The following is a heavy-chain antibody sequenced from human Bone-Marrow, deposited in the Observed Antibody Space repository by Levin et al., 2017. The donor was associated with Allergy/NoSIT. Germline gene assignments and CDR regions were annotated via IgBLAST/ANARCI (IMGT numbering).Heavy chain of an antibody. J-gene: IGHJ5*01. Sequence: SETLSLTCTVSGVSVSSADYYWTWIRQSPGKGLEWVGYIYYNGDTYYNPSLESRLSMSLGSSGNHFSLELSSVTATDTAVYYCASLDDRNYMAAWFDSWGPGTLVTVSS. D-gene: IGHD4-11*01. CDR1: GVSVSSADYY. CDR3: ASLDDRNYMAAWFDS. CDR2: IYYNGDT. V-gene: IGHV4-30-4*01.